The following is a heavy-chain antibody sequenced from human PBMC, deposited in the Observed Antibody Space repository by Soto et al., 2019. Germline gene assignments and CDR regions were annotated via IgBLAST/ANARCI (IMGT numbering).Heavy chain of an antibody. CDR1: GYTFTSYG. CDR3: ARVISRSGSYFYWFDP. CDR2: ISAYNGNT. D-gene: IGHD1-26*01. Sequence: ASVKVSCKASGYTFTSYGISWVRQAPGQGLEWMGWISAYNGNTNYAQKLQGRVTMTTDTSTSTAYMELRSLRSDDTAVYYCARVISRSGSYFYWFDPWGRGTLVTVSS. J-gene: IGHJ5*02. V-gene: IGHV1-18*01.